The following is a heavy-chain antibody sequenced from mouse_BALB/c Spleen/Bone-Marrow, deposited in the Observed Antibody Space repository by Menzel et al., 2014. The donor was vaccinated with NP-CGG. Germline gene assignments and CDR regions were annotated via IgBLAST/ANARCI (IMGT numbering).Heavy chain of an antibody. CDR1: GYTFTDYE. CDR3: ANWGYYAMDY. J-gene: IGHJ4*01. D-gene: IGHD4-1*01. V-gene: IGHV1-15*01. CDR2: LDPETGGT. Sequence: QVQLQQSGAEPVRPGASVTLSCKASGYTFTDYEMHWVKQTPVHGLEWIGTLDPETGGTAYNQKFKDMATLTADKSSTTAYMELRSLTSEDSAVYYCANWGYYAMDYWGQGISVTVSS.